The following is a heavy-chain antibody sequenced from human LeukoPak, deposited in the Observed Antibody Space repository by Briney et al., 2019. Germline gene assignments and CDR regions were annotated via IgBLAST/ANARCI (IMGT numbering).Heavy chain of an antibody. D-gene: IGHD4-17*01. Sequence: PSQTLSLTCTVSGGSISSGGYFWGWIRQPPGKGLEWIGNIFYSGTTYYNPSLKSRITISVDTSENQFSLRLSSVTAADTAIYYCARAAYGDYSWFDPWGQGTLVTVSS. J-gene: IGHJ5*02. CDR1: GGSISSGGYF. V-gene: IGHV4-31*03. CDR2: IFYSGTT. CDR3: ARAAYGDYSWFDP.